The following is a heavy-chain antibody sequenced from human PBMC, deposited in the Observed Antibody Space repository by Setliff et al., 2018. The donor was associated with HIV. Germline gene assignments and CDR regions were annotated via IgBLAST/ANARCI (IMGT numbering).Heavy chain of an antibody. CDR2: IIPIFGTA. J-gene: IGHJ5*02. Sequence: GASVKVSCKASGGTFSCYAISWVRQAPGQGLEWMGGIIPIFGTANYAQKFQGRITITADESTSTAYMELSILRSEDTAVYYCARDLCSSTSCANWFDPWGQGTLVTVSS. D-gene: IGHD2-2*01. CDR3: ARDLCSSTSCANWFDP. V-gene: IGHV1-69*13. CDR1: GGTFSCYA.